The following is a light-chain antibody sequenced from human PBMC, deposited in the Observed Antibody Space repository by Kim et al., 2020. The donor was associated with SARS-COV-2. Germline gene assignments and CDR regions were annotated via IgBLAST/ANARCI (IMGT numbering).Light chain of an antibody. CDR3: SAYAGRNILL. Sequence: GQSLTLSCTGTSSDVGSSNLVSWYQHHPGKAPKLMIYEVNKRPSGVSNRFSGSKSGNTASLTISGLQAEDEADYYCSAYAGRNILLFGGGTKVTVL. J-gene: IGLJ2*01. CDR2: EVN. V-gene: IGLV2-23*01. CDR1: SSDVGSSNL.